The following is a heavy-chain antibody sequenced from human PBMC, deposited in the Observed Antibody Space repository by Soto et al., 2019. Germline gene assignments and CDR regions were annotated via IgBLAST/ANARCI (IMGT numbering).Heavy chain of an antibody. D-gene: IGHD3-22*01. Sequence: PSETHSLTCTVSGGYIRSSSYYWGWIRQPPGKGLEWIGSIYYSGSTYYNPSLKSRVTISVDTSKNQFSLKLSSVTAADTAVYYCARQDYYDSSGYYYYYYGMDVWGQGTTVTVSS. V-gene: IGHV4-39*01. CDR3: ARQDYYDSSGYYYYYYGMDV. J-gene: IGHJ6*02. CDR2: IYYSGST. CDR1: GGYIRSSSYY.